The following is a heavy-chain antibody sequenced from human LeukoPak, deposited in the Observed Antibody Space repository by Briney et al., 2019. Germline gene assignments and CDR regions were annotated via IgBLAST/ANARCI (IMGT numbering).Heavy chain of an antibody. Sequence: SETLSLTCTVSGYSISSGYYWGWIRQPPGKGLEWIGSIYHSGSTYYNPSLKSRVTISVDTSKNQFSLKLSSVTAADTAVYYCARVQGASGVLGDYFDYWGQGTLVTVSS. CDR2: IYHSGST. CDR3: ARVQGASGVLGDYFDY. CDR1: GYSISSGYY. D-gene: IGHD3-10*01. J-gene: IGHJ4*02. V-gene: IGHV4-38-2*02.